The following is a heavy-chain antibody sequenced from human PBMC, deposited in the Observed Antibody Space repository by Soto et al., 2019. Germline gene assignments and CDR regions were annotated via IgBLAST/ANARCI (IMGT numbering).Heavy chain of an antibody. CDR2: IHYSGSI. CDR3: ASSPYDYIWGSYRSTPRNFDY. CDR1: GGSISTDHYH. V-gene: IGHV4-30-4*01. Sequence: PSETLSLTCSVSGGSISTDHYHWTWIRQTPGKGLEWIGYIHYSGSIQSNPSLQSRVSMSVDTSKNQFSLKLSSVTAADTAVYYCASSPYDYIWGSYRSTPRNFDYWGQGTLVTVSS. J-gene: IGHJ4*02. D-gene: IGHD3-16*02.